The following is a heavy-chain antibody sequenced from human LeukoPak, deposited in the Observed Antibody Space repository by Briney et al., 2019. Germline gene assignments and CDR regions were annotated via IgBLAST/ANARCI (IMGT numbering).Heavy chain of an antibody. J-gene: IGHJ4*02. CDR2: ISSSGTNT. CDR1: GFTFSNYA. D-gene: IGHD2-2*01. V-gene: IGHV3-23*01. CDR3: AKATKGGYCSSTSCRGFDY. Sequence: GGSLRLSCAASGFTFSNYAITWVRQAPGKGLEWVSTISSSGTNTYYADSVKGRFTISRDNSKNTLYLQMNSLRAEDTAVYYCAKATKGGYCSSTSCRGFDYWGQGTLVTVSS.